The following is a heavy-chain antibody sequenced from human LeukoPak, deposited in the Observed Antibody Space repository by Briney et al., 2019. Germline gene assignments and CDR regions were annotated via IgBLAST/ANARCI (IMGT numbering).Heavy chain of an antibody. D-gene: IGHD3-16*01. V-gene: IGHV3-69-1*02. CDR1: GFTFSDYD. CDR2: ISGLSTHI. CDR3: GRAFPPLRTSSAGDL. Sequence: PGGSLRLSCSASGFTFSDYDMNWVRLARGKGLEWVSSISGLSTHIYYGDSVKGRFSISRDNAKNSVYLQMNSLGVEDTAIYYCGRAFPPLRTSSAGDLWGQGILVTVSS. J-gene: IGHJ4*02.